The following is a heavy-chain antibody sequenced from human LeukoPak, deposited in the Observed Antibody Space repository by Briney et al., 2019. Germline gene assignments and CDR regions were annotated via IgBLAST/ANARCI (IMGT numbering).Heavy chain of an antibody. V-gene: IGHV3-30-3*01. CDR3: ARAMVVVVPPAM. CDR1: GFTFSSYA. CDR2: ISYDGSNK. D-gene: IGHD2-2*01. Sequence: GRSLRLSCAASGFTFSSYAMHWVRQAPGKGLEWVAVISYDGSNKYYADSVKGRFTISRDNSKNTLYLQMNSLRGEDTAVYYCARAMVVVVPPAMWGQGTLVTVSS. J-gene: IGHJ4*02.